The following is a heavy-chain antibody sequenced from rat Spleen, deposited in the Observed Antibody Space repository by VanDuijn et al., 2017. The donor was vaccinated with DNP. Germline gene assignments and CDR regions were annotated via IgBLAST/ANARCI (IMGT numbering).Heavy chain of an antibody. CDR1: GYSITTNY. CDR2: IAYSGST. CDR3: ARWVRYFDS. V-gene: IGHV3-1*01. J-gene: IGHJ2*01. D-gene: IGHD1-1*01. Sequence: EVQFQESGPGLVKSSQSLSLTCSVTGYSITTNYWAWIRKFPGDKMEWMGYIAYSGSTTYNPSLKSRISITRDTSKNQFFLQLNSVTPEDTATYYCARWVRYFDSWGQGVMVTVSS.